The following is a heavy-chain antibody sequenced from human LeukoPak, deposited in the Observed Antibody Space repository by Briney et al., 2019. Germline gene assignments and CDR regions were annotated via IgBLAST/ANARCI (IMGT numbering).Heavy chain of an antibody. J-gene: IGHJ3*02. Sequence: SETLSLTCTVSGGSISSYYWSWIRQPPGKGLEWIGNIYYSGSTNYNPSLKSRVTISVDTSKNQFSLNLRSVTAADTAVFYCARVHRLVPGPFHIWDQGTMVIVSS. V-gene: IGHV4-59*01. CDR3: ARVHRLVPGPFHI. CDR1: GGSISSYY. CDR2: IYYSGST. D-gene: IGHD6-6*01.